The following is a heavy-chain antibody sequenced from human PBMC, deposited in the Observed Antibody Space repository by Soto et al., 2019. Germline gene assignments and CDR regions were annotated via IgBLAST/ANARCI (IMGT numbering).Heavy chain of an antibody. Sequence: SETLSLTCTVSGGSISSSSYYWGWIRQPPGKGLEWIGSIYYSGSTYYNPSLKSRVTISVDTSKNQFSLKLSSVTAADTAVYYCAMSSRITMVRGVIFDYWGQGTLVTVSS. D-gene: IGHD3-10*01. CDR3: AMSSRITMVRGVIFDY. J-gene: IGHJ4*02. CDR2: IYYSGST. V-gene: IGHV4-39*01. CDR1: GGSISSSSYY.